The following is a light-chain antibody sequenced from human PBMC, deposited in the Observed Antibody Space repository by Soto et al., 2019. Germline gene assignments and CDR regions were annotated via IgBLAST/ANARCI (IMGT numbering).Light chain of an antibody. CDR2: GAS. CDR3: LQDINYPWT. J-gene: IGKJ1*01. Sequence: IVLTQSPATLSVSPGERATLSCRASQSVSSNLAWHQQRPGQAPRLLIYGASTRATGVPARFSGGGSGTEFTLTITSLQSEDSATYYCLQDINYPWTFGQGTKVDIK. V-gene: IGKV3D-15*01. CDR1: QSVSSN.